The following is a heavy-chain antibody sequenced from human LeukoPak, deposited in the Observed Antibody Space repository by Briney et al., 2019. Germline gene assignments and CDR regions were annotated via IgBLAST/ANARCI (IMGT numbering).Heavy chain of an antibody. Sequence: SETLSLTCTVSGGSISSSSYYWGWIRQPPGKGLEWIGSIYYSGSTFYNPSLKSRVAISIDTSKNQFSLKLSSVTAADTAVYYSARYTASYWTAFDIWGQGTMVTVS. CDR1: GGSISSSSYY. J-gene: IGHJ3*02. CDR2: IYYSGST. D-gene: IGHD3/OR15-3a*01. CDR3: ARYTASYWTAFDI. V-gene: IGHV4-39*01.